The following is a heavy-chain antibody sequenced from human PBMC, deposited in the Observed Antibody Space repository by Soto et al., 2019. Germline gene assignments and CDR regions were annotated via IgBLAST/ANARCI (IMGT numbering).Heavy chain of an antibody. J-gene: IGHJ4*02. CDR3: ASGDAVVPAAPYFDY. Sequence: SETLSLTCTVSGGSISSYYWSWIRQPPGKGLEWIGYIYYSGSTNYNPSLKSRVTISVDTSKNQFSLKLSSVTAADTAVYYCASGDAVVPAAPYFDYWGQGTLVTVSS. CDR2: IYYSGST. CDR1: GGSISSYY. D-gene: IGHD2-2*01. V-gene: IGHV4-59*01.